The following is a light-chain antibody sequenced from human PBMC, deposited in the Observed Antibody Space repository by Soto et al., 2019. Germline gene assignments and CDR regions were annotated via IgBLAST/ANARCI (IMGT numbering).Light chain of an antibody. CDR2: AAS. CDR1: QSISSY. Sequence: DIQMTQSPSSLSASVGDRVTITCRASQSISSYLTWYQQKTGEVPKLLIYAASSLQSGVPSRFSGSGSGTDFTLTISSLQPEDFATYYCQQSYSTPRTFGQGTKVETK. J-gene: IGKJ1*01. V-gene: IGKV1-39*01. CDR3: QQSYSTPRT.